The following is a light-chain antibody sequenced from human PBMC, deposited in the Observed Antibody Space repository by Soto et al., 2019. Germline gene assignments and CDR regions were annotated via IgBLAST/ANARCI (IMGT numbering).Light chain of an antibody. CDR2: YDD. Sequence: QAVLTQPPSVSEAPRQRVTISCSGSSSNIGNNAVNWYQQLPGKAPKLLIYYDDLVPSGVSDRFSGSKSGTSASLAISGLQSEDEAHYYCAAWDYSLNGVVFGGGTKLTVL. J-gene: IGLJ2*01. V-gene: IGLV1-36*01. CDR3: AAWDYSLNGVV. CDR1: SSNIGNNA.